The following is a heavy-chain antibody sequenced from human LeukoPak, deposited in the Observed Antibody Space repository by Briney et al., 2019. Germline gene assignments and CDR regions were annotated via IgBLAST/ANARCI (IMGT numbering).Heavy chain of an antibody. J-gene: IGHJ4*02. Sequence: SSETPSLTCAVYGGSFSGYYWSWIRQPPGKGLEWIGEINHSGSTNYNPSLKSRVTISVDTSKNQFSLKLSSVTAADTAVYYCARVPAANLDFDYWGQGTLVTVSS. CDR2: INHSGST. CDR1: GGSFSGYY. CDR3: ARVPAANLDFDY. D-gene: IGHD2-2*01. V-gene: IGHV4-34*01.